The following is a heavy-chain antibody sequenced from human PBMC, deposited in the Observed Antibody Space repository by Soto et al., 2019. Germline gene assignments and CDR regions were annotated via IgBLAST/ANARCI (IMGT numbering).Heavy chain of an antibody. CDR1: GYTFSSYG. CDR2: ISGYNNNA. D-gene: IGHD2-15*01. Sequence: QVQLVQSAAEVKKPGASVKVSCKTAGYTFSSYGVTWVRQAPGQGLEWMGWISGYNNNANYAQKFQGRVTMTTDTSTSTAYMELRSLRSDDTAVYYCVREGYASGRNWFDPWGQGTLVTVSS. J-gene: IGHJ5*02. V-gene: IGHV1-18*01. CDR3: VREGYASGRNWFDP.